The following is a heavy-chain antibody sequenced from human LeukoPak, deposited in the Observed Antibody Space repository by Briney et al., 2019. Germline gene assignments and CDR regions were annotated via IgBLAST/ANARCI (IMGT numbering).Heavy chain of an antibody. J-gene: IGHJ4*02. CDR1: GGSISSGGYY. D-gene: IGHD2-8*02. V-gene: IGHV4-31*03. CDR2: IYHSGNT. Sequence: PSETLSLTCTVSGGSISSGGYYWSWIRQHPGKGLEWIGCIYHSGNTYYNPSLKSRLTMSVDTSKNQFSLKLSSVTAADTAVYYCARDVLRYYFDSWGQGTLVTVSS. CDR3: ARDVLRYYFDS.